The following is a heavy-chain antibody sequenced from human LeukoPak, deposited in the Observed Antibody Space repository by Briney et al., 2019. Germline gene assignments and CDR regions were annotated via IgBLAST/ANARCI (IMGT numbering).Heavy chain of an antibody. CDR3: ARGRVGYCSGGSCYSRKAYWFDP. D-gene: IGHD2-15*01. CDR1: GGSFSGYY. J-gene: IGHJ5*01. CDR2: INHSGST. V-gene: IGHV4-34*01. Sequence: SETLSLTCAVYGGSFSGYYCSWIRQPPGKGLEWIGEINHSGSTNYNPSLKSRVTISVDTSKNQFSLKLSSVTAADTAVYYCARGRVGYCSGGSCYSRKAYWFDPWGQGTLVTVSS.